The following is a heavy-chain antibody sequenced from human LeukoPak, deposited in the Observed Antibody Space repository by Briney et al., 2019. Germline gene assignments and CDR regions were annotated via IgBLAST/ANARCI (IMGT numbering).Heavy chain of an antibody. Sequence: PSETLSLTCTVSGASISSHYWCWIRQSPGTGLEWIGDIYYRGSTTYNPSLKSRLSISLDTSRNQFSLNLSSVTAADTAVYYCAKLEVGRFDPGGQGILVTVSS. V-gene: IGHV4-59*11. CDR1: GASISSHY. CDR3: AKLEVGRFDP. J-gene: IGHJ5*02. CDR2: IYYRGST. D-gene: IGHD7-27*01.